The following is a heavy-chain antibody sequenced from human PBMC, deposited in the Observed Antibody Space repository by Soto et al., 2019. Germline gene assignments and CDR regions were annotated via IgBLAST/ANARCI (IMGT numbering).Heavy chain of an antibody. J-gene: IGHJ3*02. D-gene: IGHD3-3*01. CDR1: GYPVTAYY. CDR2: INPATGAA. V-gene: IGHV1-2*02. CDR3: ARGGGVGVAGSAAFDM. Sequence: QLHLVHSGAVVKKPGASVTVSCSASGYPVTAYYMHWVRQAPGRGLEWMGGINPATGAAKYTQTLQGRVTMTRDTSTSPVFMELSGLTSEDTAVFYCARGGGVGVAGSAAFDMWGQGTVVTVSS.